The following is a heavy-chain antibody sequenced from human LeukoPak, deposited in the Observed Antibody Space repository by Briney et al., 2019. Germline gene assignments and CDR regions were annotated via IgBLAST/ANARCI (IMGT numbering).Heavy chain of an antibody. CDR1: GGSISSGGYY. J-gene: IGHJ5*02. Sequence: PSETLSLTCTVSGGSISSGGYYWSWIRQHPGKGLEWIGYIYYSGSTYYNPSLKSRVTISVDTSKSQFSLKLSSVTAADTAVYYCARDRAPENWNHGYDPWGQGTLVTVSS. V-gene: IGHV4-31*03. CDR2: IYYSGST. D-gene: IGHD1-14*01. CDR3: ARDRAPENWNHGYDP.